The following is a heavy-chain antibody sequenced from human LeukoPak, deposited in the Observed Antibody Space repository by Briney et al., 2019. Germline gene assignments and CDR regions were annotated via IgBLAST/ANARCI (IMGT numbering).Heavy chain of an antibody. CDR3: AKDGAAGTYYYYYMDV. Sequence: GGSLRLSCAASGFTFSSYGMHWVRQAPGKGLEWVAFIRYDGSNKYYADSVKGRFTISRDNSKNTLYLQMNSLRAEDTAVYYCAKDGAAGTYYYYYMDVWGKGTTVTISS. V-gene: IGHV3-30*02. CDR2: IRYDGSNK. J-gene: IGHJ6*03. CDR1: GFTFSSYG. D-gene: IGHD6-13*01.